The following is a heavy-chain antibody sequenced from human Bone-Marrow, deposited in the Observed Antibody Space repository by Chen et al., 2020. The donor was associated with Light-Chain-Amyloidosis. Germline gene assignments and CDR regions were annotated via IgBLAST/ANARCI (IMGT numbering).Heavy chain of an antibody. Sequence: QLQLQESGPGLVKPSETLSLTCTVSGGSLSSSTYYWGWIRQPPGKGLEWIGTIYYSGSTYYNPSFKIRVTISVDTSKNQFSLNRSSVTAADTAVYYCAGHSGYHYFDNWGQGTPVTVSS. J-gene: IGHJ4*02. CDR1: GGSLSSSTYY. CDR3: AGHSGYHYFDN. V-gene: IGHV4-39*01. CDR2: IYYSGST. D-gene: IGHD5-12*01.